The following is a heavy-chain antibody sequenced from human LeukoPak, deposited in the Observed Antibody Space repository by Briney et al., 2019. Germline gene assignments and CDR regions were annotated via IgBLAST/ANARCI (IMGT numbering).Heavy chain of an antibody. CDR3: ARAEQYQLLLH. Sequence: GASVKVSCKASGYTFTSYGITWVRQAHGQGREWMSWISAYNGNTNYAQKLQGRVAMTTDTSTSTAYLDLRSLRSDDTAVYYCARAEQYQLLLHWGQGTLVTVSS. CDR1: GYTFTSYG. CDR2: ISAYNGNT. V-gene: IGHV1-18*01. D-gene: IGHD2-2*01. J-gene: IGHJ4*02.